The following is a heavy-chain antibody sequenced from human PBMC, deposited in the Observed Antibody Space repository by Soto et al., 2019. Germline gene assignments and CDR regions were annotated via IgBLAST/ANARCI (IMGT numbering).Heavy chain of an antibody. V-gene: IGHV4-39*01. Sequence: PSETLSLTCTVSGRSISSSNYYWDWSSEAPGKGLEWIGSIYYSGNTYYNPSLKSRVTMSVDTSKNQFSLKLSSVTAADTAVYYCARLGGYCSTTGCYGYYAMDVWGQGTTVT. CDR2: IYYSGNT. J-gene: IGHJ6*02. CDR1: GRSISSSNYY. CDR3: ARLGGYCSTTGCYGYYAMDV. D-gene: IGHD2-2*01.